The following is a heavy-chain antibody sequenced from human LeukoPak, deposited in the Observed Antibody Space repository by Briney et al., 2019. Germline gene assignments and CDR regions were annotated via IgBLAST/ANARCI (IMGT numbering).Heavy chain of an antibody. CDR2: ISNSDDST. V-gene: IGHV3-23*01. J-gene: IGHJ4*02. CDR3: AKDPGMVRGVILVFDY. D-gene: IGHD3-10*01. Sequence: PGGSLRLSCAASGFPFSSYAMSWVRQAPGKGLEWVSTISNSDDSTYYADSVKGRFTISRDNSENTLFLRMNSLRAEDTAVYYCAKDPGMVRGVILVFDYWGQGTLVTVSS. CDR1: GFPFSSYA.